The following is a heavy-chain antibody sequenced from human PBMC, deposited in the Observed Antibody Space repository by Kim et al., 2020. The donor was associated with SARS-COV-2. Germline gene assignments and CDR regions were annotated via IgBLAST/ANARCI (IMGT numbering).Heavy chain of an antibody. CDR3: AKDVLDCGGDCYSWDDAFDI. D-gene: IGHD2-21*02. J-gene: IGHJ3*02. V-gene: IGHV3-23*01. Sequence: GGSLRLSCAASGFTFSSYAMSWVRQAPGKGLEWVSAISGSGGSTYYADSVKGRFTISRDNSKNTLYLQMNSLRAEDTAVYYCAKDVLDCGGDCYSWDDAFDIWGQGTMVTVSS. CDR1: GFTFSSYA. CDR2: ISGSGGST.